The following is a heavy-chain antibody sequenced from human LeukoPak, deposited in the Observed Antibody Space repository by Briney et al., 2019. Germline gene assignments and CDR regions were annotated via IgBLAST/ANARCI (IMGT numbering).Heavy chain of an antibody. Sequence: GGSLRLSCAASGFTFSSYAMHWVRQAPGKGLEWVAVISYDGSDKYYADSVKGRFTISRDNSKNTLYLQMNSLRAEDTAVYYCAKDGQDVSLRFLEWSIWGVWFDPWGQGTLVTVSS. D-gene: IGHD3-3*01. CDR2: ISYDGSDK. CDR1: GFTFSSYA. J-gene: IGHJ5*02. V-gene: IGHV3-30-3*01. CDR3: AKDGQDVSLRFLEWSIWGVWFDP.